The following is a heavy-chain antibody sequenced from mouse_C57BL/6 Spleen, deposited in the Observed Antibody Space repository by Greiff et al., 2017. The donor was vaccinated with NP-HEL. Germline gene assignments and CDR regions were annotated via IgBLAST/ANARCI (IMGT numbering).Heavy chain of an antibody. Sequence: EVQLQQSGPELVKPGASVKISCKASGYSFTGYYMNWVKQSPEKSLEWIGEINPSTGGTTYNQKFKAKATLTVDKSSSTAYMQLKSLTSEDSAVYYCARGDGYYSYWYFDVWGTGTTVTVSS. CDR3: ARGDGYYSYWYFDV. CDR2: INPSTGGT. J-gene: IGHJ1*03. D-gene: IGHD2-3*01. V-gene: IGHV1-42*01. CDR1: GYSFTGYY.